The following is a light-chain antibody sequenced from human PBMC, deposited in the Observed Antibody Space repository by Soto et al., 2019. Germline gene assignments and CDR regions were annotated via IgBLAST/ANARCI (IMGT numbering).Light chain of an antibody. CDR2: GTS. J-gene: IGKJ1*01. Sequence: EILLTQSPATLSVSPGETATLSCRASQNVLSDLAWYQQKPGQAPRLLIYGTSSRATGIPDRFSGSGSGTDFTLTINRLEPEDFVIYYCQQYGSSPWTFGQGTKVEIK. CDR1: QNVLSD. V-gene: IGKV3-20*01. CDR3: QQYGSSPWT.